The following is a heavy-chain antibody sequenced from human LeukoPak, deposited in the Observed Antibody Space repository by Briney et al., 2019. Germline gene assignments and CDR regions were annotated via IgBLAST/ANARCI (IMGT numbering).Heavy chain of an antibody. Sequence: GESLKISCKGSGYSFTSYWIGWVRQMPGKGLEWMGIIYPNDSDTRYSPSFQGQVIISADKSISTAYLQWSSLKASDTAMYYCARAFPYSSSWYGDAFDIWGQGTMVTVSS. D-gene: IGHD6-13*01. CDR1: GYSFTSYW. J-gene: IGHJ3*02. CDR2: IYPNDSDT. V-gene: IGHV5-51*01. CDR3: ARAFPYSSSWYGDAFDI.